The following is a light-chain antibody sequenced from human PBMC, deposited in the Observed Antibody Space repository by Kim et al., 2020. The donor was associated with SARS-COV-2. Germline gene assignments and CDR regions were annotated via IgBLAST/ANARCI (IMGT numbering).Light chain of an antibody. CDR3: SQDTHSPPWT. V-gene: IGKV2-30*02. CDR1: QSLVHSDGITY. Sequence: DVVMTQSPLSLPVTLGQPASISCRSSQSLVHSDGITYWSWFQQTPSQSARRLIYRVSNRDSGVPDRFSGSGSGTDFTLKISSMEADDVVGNYCSQDTHSPPWTFGQWTKVDIK. CDR2: RVS. J-gene: IGKJ1*01.